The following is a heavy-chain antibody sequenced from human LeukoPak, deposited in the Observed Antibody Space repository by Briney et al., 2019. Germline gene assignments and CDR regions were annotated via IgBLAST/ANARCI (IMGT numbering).Heavy chain of an antibody. J-gene: IGHJ5*02. CDR2: VYYTGST. V-gene: IGHV4-59*08. D-gene: IGHD3-10*01. CDR1: DASITRDY. CDR3: ARMLYGESGKRKNWLDP. Sequence: PSETLSLTCTVSDASITRDYWSWFRQPPGKGLEWIGYVYYTGSTNYNPSLKSRVTMSVDTSKNQFSLKLSSVTAADTAVYYCARMLYGESGKRKNWLDPWGQGTLVIVSS.